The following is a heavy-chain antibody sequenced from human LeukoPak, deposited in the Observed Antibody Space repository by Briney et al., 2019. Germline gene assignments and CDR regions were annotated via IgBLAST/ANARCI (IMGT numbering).Heavy chain of an antibody. D-gene: IGHD2-15*01. CDR1: GYTFTGYY. V-gene: IGHV1-2*02. CDR2: INPNSGGT. Sequence: ASVKVSCKASGYTFTGYYMHWVRQAPGQGLEWMGWINPNSGGTNYAQKFQGRVTVTRDTSISTAYMELSRLRSDDTAVYYCAGALVVARGGWFDPWGQGTLVTVSS. J-gene: IGHJ5*02. CDR3: AGALVVARGGWFDP.